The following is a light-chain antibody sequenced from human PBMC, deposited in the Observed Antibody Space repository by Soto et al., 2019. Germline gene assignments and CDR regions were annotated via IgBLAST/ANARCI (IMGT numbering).Light chain of an antibody. V-gene: IGKV3-15*01. CDR3: QQYYNWLPLT. CDR2: GAS. Sequence: EIVMTQSPATLSVSPGERATLSCRASQSVSSNLAWYQQKPGQAPRLLIYGASTRATGIPARFSGSGSGTEFTLTISSLQSEDFAVYYCQQYYNWLPLTFGGGTKVEIK. J-gene: IGKJ4*01. CDR1: QSVSSN.